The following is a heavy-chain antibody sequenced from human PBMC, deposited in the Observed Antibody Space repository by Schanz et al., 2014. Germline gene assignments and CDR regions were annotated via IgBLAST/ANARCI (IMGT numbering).Heavy chain of an antibody. D-gene: IGHD3-22*01. J-gene: IGHJ3*02. Sequence: QVQLVQSGAEVKKPGASVKVSCKASGYTFTAYSMHWVRQAPGQGLEWMGRINPNSGGTDYAQKFQGRVTMTRDTSIRTAYMELRRLRSDDTAVYYCAKSLSLTYDSRAYHRPPEAFDIWGQGTMVTVSS. CDR2: INPNSGGT. V-gene: IGHV1-2*06. CDR1: GYTFTAYS. CDR3: AKSLSLTYDSRAYHRPPEAFDI.